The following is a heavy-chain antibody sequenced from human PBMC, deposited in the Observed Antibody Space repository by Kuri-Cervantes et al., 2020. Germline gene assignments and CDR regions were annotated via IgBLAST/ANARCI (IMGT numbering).Heavy chain of an antibody. Sequence: ASVKVSCKVSGYTLTELSMHWVRQAPGKGLEWMGVFDPEDGETIYAQKFQGRVTMTEDTSTDTAYMELSSLRSEDTAVYYCARGDMVRGVVDYYYYGMDVWGQGTTVTVSS. CDR2: FDPEDGET. J-gene: IGHJ6*02. CDR1: GYTLTELS. D-gene: IGHD3-10*01. V-gene: IGHV1-24*01. CDR3: ARGDMVRGVVDYYYYGMDV.